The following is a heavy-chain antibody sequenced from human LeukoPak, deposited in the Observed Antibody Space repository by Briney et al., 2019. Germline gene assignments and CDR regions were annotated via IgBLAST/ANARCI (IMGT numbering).Heavy chain of an antibody. D-gene: IGHD3-3*01. CDR1: GASIRSSHHY. CDR2: IYYSGST. J-gene: IGHJ4*02. Sequence: SETLSLTCVVSGASIRSSHHYWVWIRQPPGKGLEWIGYIYYSGSTNYNPSLKSRVTISVDASKNQFSLKLSSVTAADTAVYYCARLYYDFWSGYPDYWGQGTLVTVSS. CDR3: ARLYYDFWSGYPDY. V-gene: IGHV4-61*05.